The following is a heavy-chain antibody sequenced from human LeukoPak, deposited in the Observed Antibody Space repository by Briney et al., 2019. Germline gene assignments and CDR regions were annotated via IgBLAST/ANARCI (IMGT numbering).Heavy chain of an antibody. V-gene: IGHV1-69*01. Sequence: SVKVSCKASGGTFSSYTITWVRQAPGQGLEWMGGIIPIFGSANYAQKFQGRVTITAHESTSTAYMELSSLRSEDTAVYYCATATMVRDVHFDYWGQGTLVTVSS. CDR2: IIPIFGSA. J-gene: IGHJ4*02. CDR3: ATATMVRDVHFDY. D-gene: IGHD3-10*01. CDR1: GGTFSSYT.